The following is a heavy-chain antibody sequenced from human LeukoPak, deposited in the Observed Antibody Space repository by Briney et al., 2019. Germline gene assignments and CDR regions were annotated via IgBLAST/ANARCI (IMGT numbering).Heavy chain of an antibody. CDR3: ARARHSYCSGGSCYSLDWFDP. V-gene: IGHV1-69*06. Sequence: GASVKVSCKASGGTFSSYAISWVRQAPGQGLEWMGGIIPIFGTANYAQKFQGRVTITADKSTSTAYMELSSLRTEDTAVYYCARARHSYCSGGSCYSLDWFDPWGQGTLVTVSS. CDR2: IIPIFGTA. D-gene: IGHD2-15*01. CDR1: GGTFSSYA. J-gene: IGHJ5*02.